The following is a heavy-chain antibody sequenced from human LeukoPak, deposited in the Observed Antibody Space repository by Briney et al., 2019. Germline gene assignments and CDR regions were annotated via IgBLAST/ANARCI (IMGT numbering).Heavy chain of an antibody. CDR2: IWYDGSNK. V-gene: IGHV3-33*06. Sequence: PGGSLRLSCAASGFTFSSYGIHWVRQAPGKGLEWVAVIWYDGSNKYYADSVKGRFTISRDNSKSTLYLQMNSLRAEDTALYYCAKEGGRFLEWLLGDYWGQGTLVTVSS. D-gene: IGHD3-3*01. CDR1: GFTFSSYG. J-gene: IGHJ4*02. CDR3: AKEGGRFLEWLLGDY.